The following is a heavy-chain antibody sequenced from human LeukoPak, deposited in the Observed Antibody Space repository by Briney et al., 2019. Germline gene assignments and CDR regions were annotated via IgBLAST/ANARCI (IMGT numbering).Heavy chain of an antibody. CDR2: TYYTGST. CDR3: ARHRAYSSSSPFDY. J-gene: IGHJ4*02. D-gene: IGHD6-6*01. V-gene: IGHV4-59*08. CDR1: GGSISSLY. Sequence: SETLSLTCTVSGGSISSLYWSWIRQPPGKGLEWIGYTYYTGSTNYNPSLKSRVTMFVDMSKNQFSLRLSSVTTADTAVYYCARHRAYSSSSPFDYWGQGTLVTVSS.